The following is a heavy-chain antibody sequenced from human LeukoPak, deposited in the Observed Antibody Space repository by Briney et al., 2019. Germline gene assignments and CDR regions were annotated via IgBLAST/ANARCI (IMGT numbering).Heavy chain of an antibody. CDR1: GFTFSSYA. Sequence: PGGSLRLSCAASGFTFSSYAMHWVRQAPGKGLEWVAVISYDGSNKYYADSVKGRFTISRDNSKNTLYLQMNSLTSEDTAVYYCARDARGAAAADDPLDIWGQGTTVTVSS. CDR3: ARDARGAAAADDPLDI. D-gene: IGHD6-13*01. CDR2: ISYDGSNK. J-gene: IGHJ3*02. V-gene: IGHV3-30-3*01.